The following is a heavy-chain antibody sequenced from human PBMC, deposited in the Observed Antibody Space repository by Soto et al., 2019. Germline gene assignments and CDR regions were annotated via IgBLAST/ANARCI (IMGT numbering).Heavy chain of an antibody. J-gene: IGHJ4*02. Sequence: QVQLVQSGTEVKKPGASVKVSCKASGYTLTGYYIHWVRQAPGQGLEWMGWINPNNGDTLYAQKFQGWVTMTRDTSINTAYMEVSRLRSADTALYYCARERINTWLALDNWGQGTLVTVSS. CDR2: INPNNGDT. CDR3: ARERINTWLALDN. D-gene: IGHD6-19*01. CDR1: GYTLTGYY. V-gene: IGHV1-2*04.